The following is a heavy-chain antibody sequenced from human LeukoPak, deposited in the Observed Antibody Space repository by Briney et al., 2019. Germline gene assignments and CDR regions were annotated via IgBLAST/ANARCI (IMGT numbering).Heavy chain of an antibody. D-gene: IGHD4-17*01. J-gene: IGHJ6*03. CDR1: GGSISSYS. V-gene: IGHV4-4*07. CDR2: IYSSGST. Sequence: PSETLSLTCTASGGSISSYSWSWVRQPAGKGLEWIARIYSSGSTNYNPAVNVRVRITVDKDKNQFSLNLSFVSAADAAVYLCAWALRGDYSRGYYYYLDVWGKGTTVTVS. CDR3: AWALRGDYSRGYYYYLDV.